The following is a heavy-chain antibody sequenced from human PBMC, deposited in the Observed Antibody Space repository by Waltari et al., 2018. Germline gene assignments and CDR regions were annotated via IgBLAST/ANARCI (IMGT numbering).Heavy chain of an antibody. D-gene: IGHD1-26*01. CDR2: IYYTGTT. J-gene: IGHJ4*02. CDR3: AGSIVGATADY. Sequence: QVQLQESGPGLVKPSETLSLTCAVSGGSMNTYYWSWIRQPPGKGLQWIGYIYYTGTTIYNPSLNSRVTISLDTSNNQFSLNLNSGTATDTAVYYCAGSIVGATADYWGQGTLVTVSS. V-gene: IGHV4-59*08. CDR1: GGSMNTYY.